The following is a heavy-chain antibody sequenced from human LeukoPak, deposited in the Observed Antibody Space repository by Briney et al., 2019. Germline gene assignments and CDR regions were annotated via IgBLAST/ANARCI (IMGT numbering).Heavy chain of an antibody. J-gene: IGHJ4*02. CDR3: ARDYSYAEY. CDR1: GFTFSSYS. Sequence: GSLRLSCAASGFTFSSYSMNWVRRAPGKGLEWVSYISSSSTTIYYADSVKGRFTISRDNAKNSLYLQMNSLRAEDTAVYYCARDYSYAEYWGQGTLVTVSS. V-gene: IGHV3-48*01. D-gene: IGHD5-18*01. CDR2: ISSSSTTI.